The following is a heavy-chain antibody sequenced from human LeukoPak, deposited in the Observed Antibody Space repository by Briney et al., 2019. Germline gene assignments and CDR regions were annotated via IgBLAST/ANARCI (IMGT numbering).Heavy chain of an antibody. Sequence: GRSLRLSCAASGFTFSSYGMHWARQAPGKGLEWVAVISYDGSNKYYADSAKGRFTISRDNSKNTLYLQMNSLRAEDTAVYYCAKDLGHDYVDYWGQGTLVTVSS. CDR1: GFTFSSYG. V-gene: IGHV3-30*18. CDR3: AKDLGHDYVDY. CDR2: ISYDGSNK. J-gene: IGHJ4*02.